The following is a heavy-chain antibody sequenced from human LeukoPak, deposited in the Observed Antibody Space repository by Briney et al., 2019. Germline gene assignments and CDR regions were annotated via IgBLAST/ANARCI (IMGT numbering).Heavy chain of an antibody. D-gene: IGHD3-22*01. J-gene: IGHJ3*02. V-gene: IGHV3-23*01. CDR3: AKVQSPRGWSDSSADDAFDI. Sequence: GGSLRLSCAASGVTFSSDAMSWVRQAPGKGLEVVSAISGSGGGTYYADAVKGRLTSSRAKSKNTLYLPMNSLRAEDTAVYYCAKVQSPRGWSDSSADDAFDISGHGTMVTVSS. CDR2: ISGSGGGT. CDR1: GVTFSSDA.